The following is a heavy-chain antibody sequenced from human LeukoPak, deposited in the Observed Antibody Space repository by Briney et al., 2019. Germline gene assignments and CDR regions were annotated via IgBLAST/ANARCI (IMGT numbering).Heavy chain of an antibody. CDR2: INPNSTGT. D-gene: IGHD1-26*01. CDR1: GYTFSGHH. V-gene: IGHV1-2*02. Sequence: AAVKVSCKASGYTFSGHHMHWVRQPPGQGLEWMGWINPNSTGTNYAQKFQGRVTMTRDTSISTAYMELSRLRSDDTAVYYCARDPPEYSGSYYGPTYYFDYWGQGTLVTVSS. CDR3: ARDPPEYSGSYYGPTYYFDY. J-gene: IGHJ4*02.